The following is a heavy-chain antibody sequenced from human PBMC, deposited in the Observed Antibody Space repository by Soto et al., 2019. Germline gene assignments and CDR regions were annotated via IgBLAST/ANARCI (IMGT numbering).Heavy chain of an antibody. CDR2: VHGGGST. CDR1: GFTVSNNH. CDR3: AVRLTTAASLDY. D-gene: IGHD3-16*01. V-gene: IGHV3-53*01. Sequence: VQLVESGGGLIQPGGSLRLSCAASGFTVSNNHMTWVRQAAGKGLELVSFVHGGGSTSYADSVKGRFTICRDNYKNTLYLLMDSMRAEDTAIYYCAVRLTTAASLDYWGRGTLVTVSS. J-gene: IGHJ4*02.